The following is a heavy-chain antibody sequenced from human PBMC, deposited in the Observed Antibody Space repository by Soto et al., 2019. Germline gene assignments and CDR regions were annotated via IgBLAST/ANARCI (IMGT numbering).Heavy chain of an antibody. J-gene: IGHJ4*02. D-gene: IGHD3-22*01. CDR3: AREGYYDSSGYATPFDY. CDR2: ISAYNGNT. V-gene: IGHV1-18*01. Sequence: QVQLVQSGAEVKKPGASVKVSCKASGYTFTSYGISWVRQAPGQGLEWMGWISAYNGNTNYAQKLQGRVTMTTDTATSTAYMELRSLRSEDTAVYYCAREGYYDSSGYATPFDYWGQGTLVTVSS. CDR1: GYTFTSYG.